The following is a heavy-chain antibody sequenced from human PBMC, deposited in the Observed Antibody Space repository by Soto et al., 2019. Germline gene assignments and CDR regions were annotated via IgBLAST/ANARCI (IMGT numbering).Heavy chain of an antibody. CDR1: GGSISSYY. V-gene: IGHV4-59*01. J-gene: IGHJ4*02. D-gene: IGHD3-22*01. CDR3: ARVDGYFFFFDF. Sequence: SETLSLTCTVSGGSISSYYWTWIRQAPGMGLEWIGYIYYTGSTNYNPSLESRVTVSVDRSRNQFSLELRSVTAADTAVYYCARVDGYFFFFDFWGQGTQVTVSS. CDR2: IYYTGST.